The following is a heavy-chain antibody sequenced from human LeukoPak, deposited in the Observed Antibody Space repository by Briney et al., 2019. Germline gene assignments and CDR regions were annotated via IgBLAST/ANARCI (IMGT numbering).Heavy chain of an antibody. V-gene: IGHV3-30*02. CDR1: GFAFNDFA. Sequence: PGGSLRLSCAASGFAFNDFAMYWVRQAPGEGLDWVALIRRDGSHKYYAHSIKGRFTISRDNSKNTLYLQMSSLRAEDTAVYYCAKSSIMFAAGRLGSIDFWGQGTLVTVSS. J-gene: IGHJ4*02. CDR2: IRRDGSHK. D-gene: IGHD6-25*01. CDR3: AKSSIMFAAGRLGSIDF.